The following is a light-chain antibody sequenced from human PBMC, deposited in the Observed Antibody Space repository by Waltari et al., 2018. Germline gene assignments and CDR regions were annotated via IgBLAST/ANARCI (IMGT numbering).Light chain of an antibody. CDR2: GAS. CDR1: QSFSSSY. V-gene: IGKV3-20*01. J-gene: IGKJ1*01. CDR3: QQYGSSPRT. Sequence: ATLSCRASQSFSSSYLAWYQQKPGQAPRLLIYGASSRATGIPDRFGGSGSGTDFTLTISRLEPEDFAVYYCQQYGSSPRTFGQGTKVEIK.